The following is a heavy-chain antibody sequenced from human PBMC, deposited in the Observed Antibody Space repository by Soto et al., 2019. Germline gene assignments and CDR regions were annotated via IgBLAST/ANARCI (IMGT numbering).Heavy chain of an antibody. CDR3: AYGGSCDY. J-gene: IGHJ4*02. V-gene: IGHV3-48*03. CDR2: ISTSGSTI. D-gene: IGHD1-26*01. Sequence: EVQLVESGGGLVQPGGSLRLSCAASGFSFNTYEMNWVRQAPGKGLEWVSYISTSGSTIYYADSVKGRFTISRDNGKNSLYLKMNGLRAEYTAVYYCAYGGSCDYWGQGAQVTVYS. CDR1: GFSFNTYE.